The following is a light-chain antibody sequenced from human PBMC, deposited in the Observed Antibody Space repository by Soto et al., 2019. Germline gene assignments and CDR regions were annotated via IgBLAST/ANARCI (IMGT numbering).Light chain of an antibody. Sequence: DIVMTQSPDSLAVSLGERATINCKSSQSILYSSNNNNCLTWYQQKPGQPPKLLISWASIRESGVPDRFSGSGSGTDFTLTISSLQAEDVAVYYCQQYYSTPLTFGGGTKVDIK. CDR2: WAS. J-gene: IGKJ4*01. V-gene: IGKV4-1*01. CDR1: QSILYSSNNNNC. CDR3: QQYYSTPLT.